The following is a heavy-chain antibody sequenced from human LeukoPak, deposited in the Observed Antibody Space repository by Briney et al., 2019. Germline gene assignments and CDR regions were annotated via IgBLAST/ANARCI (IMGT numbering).Heavy chain of an antibody. D-gene: IGHD3-10*01. CDR1: GFTFSSYS. CDR3: ATEVLWFGESDAFDI. J-gene: IGHJ3*02. CDR2: ISSSSSTI. Sequence: GGSLRLSCAASGFTFSSYSMNWVRQAPGKGLEWVSYISSSSSTIYYADSVKGRFTISRDNAKNSLYLQMNSLRAEDTAVYYCATEVLWFGESDAFDIWGQGTMVTVSS. V-gene: IGHV3-48*04.